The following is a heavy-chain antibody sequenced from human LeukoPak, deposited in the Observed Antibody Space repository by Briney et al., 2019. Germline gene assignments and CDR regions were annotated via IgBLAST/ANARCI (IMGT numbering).Heavy chain of an antibody. D-gene: IGHD1-14*01. J-gene: IGHJ4*01. CDR1: GYSFKDYY. Sequence: ASVKVSCKASGYSFKDYYIHWVRQAPGQGPEWMGRINPNTGGTIYAQKFLGRVTMAGDTSITTAYMELTSLTSGDTAVYYCTRVSIAWANLYFDYWGHGTLVTVSS. CDR3: TRVSIAWANLYFDY. CDR2: INPNTGGT. V-gene: IGHV1-2*02.